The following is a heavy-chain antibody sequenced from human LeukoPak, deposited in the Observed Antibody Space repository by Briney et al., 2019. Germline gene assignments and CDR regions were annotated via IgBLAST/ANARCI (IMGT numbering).Heavy chain of an antibody. D-gene: IGHD1-20*01. CDR2: INPSGGST. CDR3: ARSIDPHNWNDQTDAFDI. Sequence: ASVKVSCKASGYTFTSYYMHWVRQAPGQGLEWMGIINPSGGSTSYAQKFQGRVTMTRDMSTSTVYMELSSLRSEDTAVYYCARSIDPHNWNDQTDAFDIWGQGTMVTVSS. CDR1: GYTFTSYY. V-gene: IGHV1-46*01. J-gene: IGHJ3*02.